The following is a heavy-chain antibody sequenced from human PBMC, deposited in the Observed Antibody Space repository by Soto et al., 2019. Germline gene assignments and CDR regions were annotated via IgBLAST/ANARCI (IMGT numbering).Heavy chain of an antibody. CDR2: ISGSGGST. V-gene: IGHV3-23*01. Sequence: VGSVRLSCASSVFTFSSYAMSCVRHSPGKGLEWVSAISGSGGSTYYADSVKGRFTISRDNSKNTLYLQMNSLRAEDTAVYYCAKDPRRDILNGYPEYWGQGTLFNVS. D-gene: IGHD3-9*01. CDR3: AKDPRRDILNGYPEY. J-gene: IGHJ4*02. CDR1: VFTFSSYA.